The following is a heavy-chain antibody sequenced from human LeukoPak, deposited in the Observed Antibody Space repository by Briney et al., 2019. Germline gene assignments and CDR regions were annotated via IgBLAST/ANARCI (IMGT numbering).Heavy chain of an antibody. CDR1: GFTFSSYG. J-gene: IGHJ4*02. D-gene: IGHD3-22*01. CDR2: ISYDGSNK. V-gene: IGHV3-30*18. CDR3: AKAVWRSSGYCWTHPGSVGSPDY. Sequence: PGGSLRLSCAASGFTFSSYGMHWVRQAPGKGLEWVAVISYDGSNKYYADSVKGRFTISRDNSKNTLYLQMNSLRAEDTAVYYCAKAVWRSSGYCWTHPGSVGSPDYWGQGTLVTVSS.